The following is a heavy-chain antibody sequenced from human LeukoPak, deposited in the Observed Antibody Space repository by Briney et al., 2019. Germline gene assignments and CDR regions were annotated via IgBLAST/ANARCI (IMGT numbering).Heavy chain of an antibody. CDR1: GFTVSSNY. CDR2: ISSGTITM. V-gene: IGHV3-48*01. CDR3: ARDGEFDY. Sequence: PGGSLRLSCAASGFTVSSNYMSWVRQAPGKGLEWISYISSGTITMYYADSVKGRFTISRDNAKNSLYLQMNGLKADDTAVYYCARDGEFDYWGQGTLVTVSS. J-gene: IGHJ4*02.